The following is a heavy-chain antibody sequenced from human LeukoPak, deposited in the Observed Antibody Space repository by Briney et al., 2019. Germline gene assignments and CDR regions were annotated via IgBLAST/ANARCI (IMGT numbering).Heavy chain of an antibody. CDR3: ARVGEGYYYDSSGYSWFDP. V-gene: IGHV3-30-3*01. Sequence: GGSLRLSCAASGFTFSSYAMHWVRQAPGKGLEWVAVISYDGSNKYYADSVKGRFTISRDNSKNTLYLQMNSLRAEDTAVYYCARVGEGYYYDSSGYSWFDPWGQGTLVTVSS. CDR2: ISYDGSNK. CDR1: GFTFSSYA. D-gene: IGHD3-22*01. J-gene: IGHJ5*02.